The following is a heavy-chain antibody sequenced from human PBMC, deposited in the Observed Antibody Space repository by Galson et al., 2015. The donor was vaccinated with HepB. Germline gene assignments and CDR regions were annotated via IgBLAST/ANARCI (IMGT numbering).Heavy chain of an antibody. D-gene: IGHD6-13*01. CDR3: ARGDLQWTTPGTRLGY. CDR1: GFTFSTYS. J-gene: IGHJ4*02. CDR2: ISSSSDTM. V-gene: IGHV3-48*02. Sequence: SLRLSCAASGFTFSTYSMNWVRQAPGKGLEWVSYISSSSDTMSYADSVKGRFTISRDNAKNSLFLQMNSLRDDDAAVYYCARGDLQWTTPGTRLGYWGQGTLVTVSS.